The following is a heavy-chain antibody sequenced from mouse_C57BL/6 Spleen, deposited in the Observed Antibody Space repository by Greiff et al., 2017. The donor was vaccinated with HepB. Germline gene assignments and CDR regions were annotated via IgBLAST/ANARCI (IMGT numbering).Heavy chain of an antibody. V-gene: IGHV5-17*01. J-gene: IGHJ3*01. Sequence: EVKLQESGGGLVKPGGSLKLSCAASGFTFSDYGMHWVRQAPEKGLEWVAYISSGSSTIYYADTVKGRFTISRDNAKNTLFLQMTSLRSEDTAMYYCARPNYYGSSSWFAYWGQGTLVTVSA. D-gene: IGHD1-1*01. CDR3: ARPNYYGSSSWFAY. CDR2: ISSGSSTI. CDR1: GFTFSDYG.